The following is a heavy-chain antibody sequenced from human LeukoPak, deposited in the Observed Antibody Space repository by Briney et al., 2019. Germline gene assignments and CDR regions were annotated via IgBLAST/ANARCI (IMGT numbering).Heavy chain of an antibody. CDR3: AKGGTFFEF. J-gene: IGHJ4*02. Sequence: GGSLRLSCAASGFTFSSVVMTWVRKAPGKGLEWVSSISGSGNVTYYPDSVKGRFTISRLNSKNTLFLQMNSLRVEDTAIYFCAKGGTFFEFWGQGALVTVSS. CDR2: ISGSGNVT. V-gene: IGHV3-23*01. CDR1: GFTFSSVV. D-gene: IGHD3-3*02.